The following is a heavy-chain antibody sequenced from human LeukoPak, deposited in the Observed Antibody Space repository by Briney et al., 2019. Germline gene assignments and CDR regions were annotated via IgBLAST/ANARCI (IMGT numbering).Heavy chain of an antibody. Sequence: SETLSPTCTVSGGSISSSSYYWGWVRQPPGKGLEWIGSIYYSGITYYNPSLKSRVTISVDTSKNQFSLKLSSVTAADTAVYYYARPSTKYSSSSGYFQHWGQGTLVTVSS. D-gene: IGHD6-6*01. CDR1: GGSISSSSYY. CDR3: ARPSTKYSSSSGYFQH. V-gene: IGHV4-39*01. J-gene: IGHJ1*01. CDR2: IYYSGIT.